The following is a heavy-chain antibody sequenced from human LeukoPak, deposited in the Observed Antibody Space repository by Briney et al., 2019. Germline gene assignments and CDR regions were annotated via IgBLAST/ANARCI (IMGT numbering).Heavy chain of an antibody. CDR2: SSTSGSIT. CDR3: ARDFSDVRGNIFDS. CDR1: GFTFSYYY. V-gene: IGHV3-11*04. J-gene: IGHJ4*02. Sequence: GGSLRLSCAASGFTFSYYYMSWIRQAPGKGLQWLAYSSTSGSITYYADSVKGRFTISRDNAKNSVYLQMNSLRAEDTAVYYCARDFSDVRGNIFDSWGQGTLVTVSS. D-gene: IGHD3-10*02.